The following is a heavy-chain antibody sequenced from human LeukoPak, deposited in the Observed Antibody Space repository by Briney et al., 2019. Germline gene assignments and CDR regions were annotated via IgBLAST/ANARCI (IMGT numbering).Heavy chain of an antibody. V-gene: IGHV4-39*01. D-gene: IGHD2-2*01. J-gene: IGHJ3*02. Sequence: SETLSLTCTVSGGSISSSSYYWGWIRRPPGKGLEWIGSIYYSGSTYYNPSLKSRVTISEDTSKNQFSLKLSSVTAADTAVYYCASSPEGGYCSSTSCYGAFDIWGQGTMVTVSS. CDR1: GGSISSSSYY. CDR2: IYYSGST. CDR3: ASSPEGGYCSSTSCYGAFDI.